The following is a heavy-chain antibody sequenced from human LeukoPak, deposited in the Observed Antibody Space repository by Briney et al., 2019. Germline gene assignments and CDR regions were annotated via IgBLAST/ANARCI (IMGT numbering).Heavy chain of an antibody. Sequence: ASVKVSCKASGGTFISYAISWVRQAPGQGLEWMGGIIPIFGTANYAQKFQGRVTITADESTSTDYMELSSLRSEDTAVYYCARDRRYGDYAGNYWGQGTLVTVSS. J-gene: IGHJ4*02. CDR2: IIPIFGTA. CDR3: ARDRRYGDYAGNY. V-gene: IGHV1-69*13. CDR1: GGTFISYA. D-gene: IGHD4-17*01.